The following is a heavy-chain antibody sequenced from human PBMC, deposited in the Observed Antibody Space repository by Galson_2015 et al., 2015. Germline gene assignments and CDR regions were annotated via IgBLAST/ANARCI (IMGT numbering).Heavy chain of an antibody. J-gene: IGHJ4*02. Sequence: TLSLTCAVSGDSISSSNWWSWVRQSPGMGLEWIGEIYHSGSTNYNPSLKSRVTLSVDKSNNQFSLKLTSVTAADTAVYYCARGAHASHLDYRGQGTLVTVSS. CDR1: GDSISSSNW. CDR2: IYHSGST. CDR3: ARGAHASHLDY. V-gene: IGHV4-4*02. D-gene: IGHD2-2*01.